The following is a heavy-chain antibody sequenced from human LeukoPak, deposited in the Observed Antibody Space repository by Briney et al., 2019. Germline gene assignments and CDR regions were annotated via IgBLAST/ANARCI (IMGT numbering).Heavy chain of an antibody. Sequence: ASVKVSCKASGYTFTGYYMHWVRQAPGQGPEWMGRINPNSGGTNYAQKFQGRVTMTRDTSISTAYMELSRLRSDDTAVYYCASGYSSSWHVLDYWGQGTLVTVSS. J-gene: IGHJ4*02. CDR2: INPNSGGT. V-gene: IGHV1-2*06. CDR3: ASGYSSSWHVLDY. CDR1: GYTFTGYY. D-gene: IGHD6-13*01.